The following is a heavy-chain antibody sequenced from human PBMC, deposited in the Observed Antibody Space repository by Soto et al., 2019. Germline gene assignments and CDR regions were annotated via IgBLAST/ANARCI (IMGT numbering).Heavy chain of an antibody. CDR1: GYIFANHY. Sequence: QVQLVQSGAEVKKPGASMKVSCKASGYIFANHYIHWVRQAPGQGLEWMGIINPSGGSTNYLQKFQGRVTMTRDTSTNTVYMELSSLRSEDTAVYFCARADYYDGSGFYYDYWGQGTLVTVSS. CDR2: INPSGGST. V-gene: IGHV1-46*01. J-gene: IGHJ4*02. D-gene: IGHD3-22*01. CDR3: ARADYYDGSGFYYDY.